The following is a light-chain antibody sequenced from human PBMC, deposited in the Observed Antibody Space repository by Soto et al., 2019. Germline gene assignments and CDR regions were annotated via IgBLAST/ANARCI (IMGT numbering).Light chain of an antibody. V-gene: IGKV1-39*01. CDR3: QQSYSGPR. J-gene: IGKJ1*01. CDR1: RSISNY. Sequence: DIQMTQSPSSLSASVGDRVTITCRASRSISNYLNWYQQKSGKVPRLLIYAASSLQPVVPSRFSGTGTGTAFTLTITRLQPEYSATYYCQQSYSGPRFGPGTRVDLK. CDR2: AAS.